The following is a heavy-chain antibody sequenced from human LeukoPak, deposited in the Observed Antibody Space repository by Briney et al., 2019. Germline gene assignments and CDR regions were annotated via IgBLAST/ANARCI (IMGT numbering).Heavy chain of an antibody. Sequence: GGSLRLSCAASGFTFSSYGMHWVRQAPGKGLEWVAVIWYDGSNKYYADSVKGRFTISRDNSKNTLYLQMNSLRAEDTAVYYCARDGIDSSGYYLRDHINWFDPWGQGTLVTVSS. V-gene: IGHV3-33*01. J-gene: IGHJ5*02. D-gene: IGHD3-22*01. CDR2: IWYDGSNK. CDR1: GFTFSSYG. CDR3: ARDGIDSSGYYLRDHINWFDP.